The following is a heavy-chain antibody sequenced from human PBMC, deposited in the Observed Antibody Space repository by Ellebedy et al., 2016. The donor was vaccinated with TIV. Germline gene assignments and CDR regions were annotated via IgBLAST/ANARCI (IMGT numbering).Heavy chain of an antibody. CDR1: GFTFSFYW. V-gene: IGHV3-7*01. CDR2: IEQFGTER. Sequence: GGSLRLXXAASGFTFSFYWMGWVRQAPGKGLEWVANIEQFGTERHYVESVEGRFTISRDNVKNSLYLQMNSLRVEDTAVYYCVRDEAWGQGTMVTVPS. CDR3: VRDEA. J-gene: IGHJ3*01.